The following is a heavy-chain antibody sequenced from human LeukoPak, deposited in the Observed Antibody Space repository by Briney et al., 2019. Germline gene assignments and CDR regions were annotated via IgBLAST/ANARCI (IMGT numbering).Heavy chain of an antibody. CDR1: GYSFTSYW. J-gene: IGHJ5*02. V-gene: IGHV5-51*01. Sequence: GESLKISCKGSGYSFTSYWIGWVRQMPGKGLEWMGIIYPGDSDTRYSPSFQGQVTISADKSISTAYLQWSSLKASDTAMYYCARHPIEGATQSWFDPWGQRTLVTVSS. CDR2: IYPGDSDT. D-gene: IGHD1-26*01. CDR3: ARHPIEGATQSWFDP.